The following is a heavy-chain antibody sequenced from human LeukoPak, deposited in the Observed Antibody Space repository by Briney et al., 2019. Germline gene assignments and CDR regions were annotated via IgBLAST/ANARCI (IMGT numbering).Heavy chain of an antibody. CDR2: ISGSGGST. Sequence: PGGSLRLSCAASGFIFSTYAMNWVRQAPGNGLEWVSTISGSGGSTYYADSVKGRFTISRDNAKNTLYLQMNSLRAEDTAMYYCAEVRSSTVDIWGQGTMVTVSS. D-gene: IGHD2/OR15-2a*01. V-gene: IGHV3-23*01. CDR3: AEVRSSTVDI. CDR1: GFIFSTYA. J-gene: IGHJ3*02.